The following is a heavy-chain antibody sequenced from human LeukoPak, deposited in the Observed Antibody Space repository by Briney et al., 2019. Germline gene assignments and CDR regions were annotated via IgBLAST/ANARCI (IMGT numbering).Heavy chain of an antibody. CDR2: IYPGDSDT. Sequence: GESLKISCQGSGYSFSTYWIAWVRQMPGKGLELMGIIYPGDSDTRYSPSFQGQVTISADKSISTAYLQWSSLMVSDSAMYYCARHGVTGSSSSPNDYWGQGTLVTVSS. CDR3: ARHGVTGSSSSPNDY. D-gene: IGHD6-6*01. J-gene: IGHJ4*02. CDR1: GYSFSTYW. V-gene: IGHV5-51*01.